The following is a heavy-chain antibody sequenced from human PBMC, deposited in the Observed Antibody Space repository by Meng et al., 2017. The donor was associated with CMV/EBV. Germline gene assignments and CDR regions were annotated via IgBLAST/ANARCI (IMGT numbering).Heavy chain of an antibody. CDR1: GFTFSSYG. J-gene: IGHJ6*02. CDR3: AKDRGYYDSSGYNPMGDYYGMDV. CDR2: IRYDGSNK. Sequence: GGSLRLSCAASGFTFSSYGMRWVRQAPGKGLEWVAFIRYDGSNKYYADSVKGRFTISRDNSKNTLYLQMNSLRAEDTAVYYCAKDRGYYDSSGYNPMGDYYGMDVWGQGTTVTVSS. V-gene: IGHV3-30*02. D-gene: IGHD3-22*01.